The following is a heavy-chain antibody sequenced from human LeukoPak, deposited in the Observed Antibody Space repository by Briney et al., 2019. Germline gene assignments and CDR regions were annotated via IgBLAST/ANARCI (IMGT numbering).Heavy chain of an antibody. V-gene: IGHV4-59*01. D-gene: IGHD3-9*01. Sequence: SETLSLTCTVSGGSISSYYWSWIRQPPGKGLEWIGYIYYSGSTNYNPSLKSRVTISVDTSKNQFSLKLSSVTAADTAVYYCARAPVLRYFDWLPSAGFDYWGQGTLVTVSS. CDR3: ARAPVLRYFDWLPSAGFDY. J-gene: IGHJ4*02. CDR1: GGSISSYY. CDR2: IYYSGST.